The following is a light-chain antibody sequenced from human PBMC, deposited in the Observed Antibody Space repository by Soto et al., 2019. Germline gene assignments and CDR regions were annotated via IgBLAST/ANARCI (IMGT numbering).Light chain of an antibody. CDR2: GVT. J-gene: IGLJ1*01. Sequence: QSALTQPASVYGSPGQSITISCTGTSSDVGGYNYVSWYQQHPGIAPKLLIYGVTNRPSGVSTRFSGSKSGNTASLTISGLQAEDEDDYHCSSYTSASTLLYLFGTGTKLTVL. V-gene: IGLV2-14*01. CDR1: SSDVGGYNY. CDR3: SSYTSASTLLYL.